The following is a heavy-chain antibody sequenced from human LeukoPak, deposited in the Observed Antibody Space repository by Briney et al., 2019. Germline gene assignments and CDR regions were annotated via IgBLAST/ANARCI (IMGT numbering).Heavy chain of an antibody. CDR3: AKARGTRSGWLCYFDY. Sequence: PGGSLRLSCAASGFTFSSYAMSWVRQAPGKGPEWVSAISGSGGSTYYADSVKGRFTISRDNSKNTLYLQMNSLRAEDTAVYYCAKARGTRSGWLCYFDYWGQGTLVTVSS. CDR2: ISGSGGST. D-gene: IGHD6-19*01. CDR1: GFTFSSYA. J-gene: IGHJ4*02. V-gene: IGHV3-23*01.